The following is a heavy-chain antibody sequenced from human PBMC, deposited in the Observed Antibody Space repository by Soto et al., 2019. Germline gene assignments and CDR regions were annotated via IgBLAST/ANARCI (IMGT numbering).Heavy chain of an antibody. Sequence: ASVKVSCKASGYTFTSYDINWVRQATGQGLEWMGWMNPNSGNTGYAQKFQGRVTMTRNTSISTAYMELSSLRSEDTAVYYCAKANPGFSGYYDFWSGYYLGYYYMDVWGKGTTVTVSS. CDR2: MNPNSGNT. D-gene: IGHD3-3*01. CDR1: GYTFTSYD. CDR3: AKANPGFSGYYDFWSGYYLGYYYMDV. V-gene: IGHV1-8*01. J-gene: IGHJ6*03.